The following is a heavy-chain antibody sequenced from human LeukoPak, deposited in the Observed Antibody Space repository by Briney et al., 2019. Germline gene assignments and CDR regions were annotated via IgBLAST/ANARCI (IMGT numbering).Heavy chain of an antibody. J-gene: IGHJ5*02. CDR3: ARGADGVSSNSRGWFDP. Sequence: GGSLRLSCAASGFIFSTYEMNWVRQAPGKGLEWVAFIRYDGSNKYYADSVKGRFTISRDNARNSLYLQMNTLRAEDTAVYSCARGADGVSSNSRGWFDPWGQGTLVTVSS. V-gene: IGHV3-30*02. D-gene: IGHD2-15*01. CDR1: GFIFSTYE. CDR2: IRYDGSNK.